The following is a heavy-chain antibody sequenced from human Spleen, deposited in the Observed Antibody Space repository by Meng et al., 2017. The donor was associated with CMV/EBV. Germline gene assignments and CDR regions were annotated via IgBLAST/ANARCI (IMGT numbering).Heavy chain of an antibody. CDR3: ARGGHSGSYYGDAFDI. Sequence: GSLRLSCAVYGGSPSGYYWSWIRQSPGKGLEWIGEIDHIGITNYNPSLKSRVTISADRSKNQFSVNLSSVTAADTAVYYCARGGHSGSYYGDAFDIWGQGTMVTVSS. CDR2: IDHIGIT. J-gene: IGHJ3*02. CDR1: GGSPSGYY. V-gene: IGHV4-34*01. D-gene: IGHD1-26*01.